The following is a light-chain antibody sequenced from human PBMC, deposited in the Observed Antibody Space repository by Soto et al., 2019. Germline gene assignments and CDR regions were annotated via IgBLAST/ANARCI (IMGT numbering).Light chain of an antibody. CDR1: QTISTF. CDR2: STS. J-gene: IGKJ2*01. Sequence: DVQMTQVPSSLSPSVGDGVTITCRASQTISTFLNWYQQKPGKAPTLLIYSTSNSQSGVPSRFRGSGSGTEFTLTISSLQPEDFATYYCQQSYITPYTFGQGTKLENK. CDR3: QQSYITPYT. V-gene: IGKV1-39*01.